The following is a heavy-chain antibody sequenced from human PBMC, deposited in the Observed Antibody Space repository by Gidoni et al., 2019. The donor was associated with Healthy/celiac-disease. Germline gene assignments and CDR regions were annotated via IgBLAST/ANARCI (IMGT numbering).Heavy chain of an antibody. Sequence: EVQLVQSGAEVNRPGESLKISCKGSGYSFTSYWIGWVRQMPGKGLEWMGSIYPGESHTRYTPSFQGQVTISADKAISTAYLQWSSLNASDTAMYYCARCTTVAGDYWGQGTLVTVSS. D-gene: IGHD6-19*01. V-gene: IGHV5-51*03. CDR1: GYSFTSYW. CDR3: ARCTTVAGDY. J-gene: IGHJ4*02. CDR2: IYPGESHT.